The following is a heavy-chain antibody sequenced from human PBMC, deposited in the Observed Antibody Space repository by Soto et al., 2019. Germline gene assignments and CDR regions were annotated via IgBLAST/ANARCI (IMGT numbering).Heavy chain of an antibody. CDR3: ARGAMANFDY. CDR1: GGTFSSQG. CDR2: FIAMLGTP. J-gene: IGHJ4*02. V-gene: IGHV1-69*13. D-gene: IGHD5-18*01. Sequence: SVKVSCKASGGTFSSQGIAWVRQAPGQGLEWMGGFIAMLGTPTYAKKVQGRATISADESLTSSYLELRSLRSEDTGVYFCARGAMANFDYWGQGTVVTSP.